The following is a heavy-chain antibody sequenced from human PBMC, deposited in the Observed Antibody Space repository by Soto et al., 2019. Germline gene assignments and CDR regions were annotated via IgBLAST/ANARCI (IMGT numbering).Heavy chain of an antibody. CDR1: GGTFSSYT. Sequence: QVQLVQSGAEVKKPGSSVKVSCKASGGTFSSYTIGWVRQAPGQGLEWMGRIIPLLGMANYAQKFQGRVTITADRYPSTGYMELSSLTTQPCATYSCASDAGFAYITSAGTYWFDPWGQGTLVIVSS. J-gene: IGHJ5*02. V-gene: IGHV1-69*02. D-gene: IGHD3-10*01. CDR2: IIPLLGMA. CDR3: ASDAGFAYITSAGTYWFDP.